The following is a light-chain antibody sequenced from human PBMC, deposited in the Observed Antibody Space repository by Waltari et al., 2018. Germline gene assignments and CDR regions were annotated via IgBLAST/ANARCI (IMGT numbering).Light chain of an antibody. CDR3: QQRNNWPLS. CDR1: QTVIRN. CDR2: GAS. Sequence: EIVLTPSPVTLSLSPWQRATLFCRASQTVIRNVPWYQQNPGQAPRLLIYGASTRATGIPPRFSGSGSGTEFTLTISSLEPEDSAVYYCQQRNNWPLSFGGGTKVEIK. V-gene: IGKV3-11*01. J-gene: IGKJ4*01.